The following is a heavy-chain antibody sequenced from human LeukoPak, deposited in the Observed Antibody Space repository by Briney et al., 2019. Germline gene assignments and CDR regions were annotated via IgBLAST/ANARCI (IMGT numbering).Heavy chain of an antibody. CDR1: GYTFTSYD. Sequence: GASVKVSCKASGYTFTSYDINWVRQATGQGLEWMGWMNPNSGNTGYAQKFQGRVTITRNTSISTAYMELSSLRSEDTAVYYCARDPYYYDSSGRYDAFDIWGQGTMVTVSS. CDR3: ARDPYYYDSSGRYDAFDI. J-gene: IGHJ3*02. D-gene: IGHD3-22*01. V-gene: IGHV1-8*03. CDR2: MNPNSGNT.